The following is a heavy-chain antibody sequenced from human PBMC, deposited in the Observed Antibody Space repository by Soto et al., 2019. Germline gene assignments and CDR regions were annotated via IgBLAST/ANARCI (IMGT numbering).Heavy chain of an antibody. CDR2: IYYSGSI. Sequence: SETLSLTCTVSGGSISSSSYYWGWIRQPPGKGLEWIGSIYYSGSIYYSPSLKSRVTISVDTSKNQFSLKLSSVTASDTAVYYCARLRMTTLLDYWCQGTLVTVSS. J-gene: IGHJ4*02. CDR1: GGSISSSSYY. V-gene: IGHV4-39*01. CDR3: ARLRMTTLLDY. D-gene: IGHD4-17*01.